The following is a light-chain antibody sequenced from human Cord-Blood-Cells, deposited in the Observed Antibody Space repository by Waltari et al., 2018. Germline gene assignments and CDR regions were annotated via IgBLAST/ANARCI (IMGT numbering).Light chain of an antibody. CDR1: QSISSY. J-gene: IGKJ2*01. V-gene: IGKV1-39*01. CDR3: QQSYSTPVKYT. CDR2: AAS. Sequence: DIQMTQSPSSLSASVGDRVTITCRASQSISSYLNWYQQKPGKAPKLLIYAASSLLSGVPSRFSGSGSGTDFTLTISSLQPEDFATYYCQQSYSTPVKYTFGQGTKLEIK.